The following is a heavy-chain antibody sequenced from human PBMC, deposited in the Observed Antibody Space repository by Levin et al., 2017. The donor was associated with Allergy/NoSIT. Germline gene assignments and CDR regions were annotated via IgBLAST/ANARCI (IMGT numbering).Heavy chain of an antibody. D-gene: IGHD4-17*01. J-gene: IGHJ4*02. CDR2: ISGSGGVT. Sequence: GGSLRLSCAASGFSFSTYAMSWVRQGPGKGLEWVSSISGSGGVTYHADSVKGRFTISRDNSKNTLDLQMNSLRVEDTAVYYCARDSAGSDYGDYEYWGQGILVTVSS. CDR3: ARDSAGSDYGDYEY. CDR1: GFSFSTYA. V-gene: IGHV3-23*01.